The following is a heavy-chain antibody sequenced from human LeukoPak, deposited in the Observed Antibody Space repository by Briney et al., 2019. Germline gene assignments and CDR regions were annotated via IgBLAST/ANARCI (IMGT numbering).Heavy chain of an antibody. Sequence: PGGSLRLSCAASGFTFSSYSMNWVRQAPGKGLGWVSYISSSSSTIYFADSVKGRFTISRDNSKNTLYLQMNSLRVEDTALYYCAKARLRYFDWEFDYWGRGTLVTVSS. CDR3: AKARLRYFDWEFDY. J-gene: IGHJ4*02. D-gene: IGHD3-9*01. CDR2: ISSSSSTI. CDR1: GFTFSSYS. V-gene: IGHV3-48*01.